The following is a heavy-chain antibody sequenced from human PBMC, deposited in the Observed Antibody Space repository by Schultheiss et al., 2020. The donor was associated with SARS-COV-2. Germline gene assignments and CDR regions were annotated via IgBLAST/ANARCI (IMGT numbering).Heavy chain of an antibody. D-gene: IGHD4-17*01. Sequence: SVKVSCKASGYTFSDYGINWVRQAPGQGLEWLGGIIPIFGTANYAQKFQGRVTITADKSTSTAYMELSSLRSEDTAVYYCASAGDYGDYVWISYWGQGTLVTVSS. CDR1: GYTFSDYG. CDR3: ASAGDYGDYVWISY. J-gene: IGHJ4*02. V-gene: IGHV1-69*06. CDR2: IIPIFGTA.